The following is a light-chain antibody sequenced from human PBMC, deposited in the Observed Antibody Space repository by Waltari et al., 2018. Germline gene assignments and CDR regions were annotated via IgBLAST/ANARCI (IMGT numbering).Light chain of an antibody. CDR2: TTS. Sequence: DIQMTQSPSSLYASVGDRVTITCRSSRSIANYLNWYQQKPGKAPNLLIYTTSTSHSGVPSRFSGSGSGTDFTLTISSLQPEDFATYYCQQVYTTPITFGQGTRLEIK. CDR1: RSIANY. CDR3: QQVYTTPIT. V-gene: IGKV1-39*01. J-gene: IGKJ5*01.